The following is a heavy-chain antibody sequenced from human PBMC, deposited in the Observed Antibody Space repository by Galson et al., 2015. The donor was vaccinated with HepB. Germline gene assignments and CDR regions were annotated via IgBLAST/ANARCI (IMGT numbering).Heavy chain of an antibody. D-gene: IGHD4-23*01. CDR1: GFTFDNYA. J-gene: IGHJ4*02. Sequence: SLRLSCAASGFTFDNYAMHWVRQAPGKGLEWVSGISWNSGSIGYADSVKGRFTISRDNAKNSLYLQMNSLRAEDTALYYYAKDIRPSNRWGYFDYWGQGTLVTVSS. CDR3: AKDIRPSNRWGYFDY. CDR2: ISWNSGSI. V-gene: IGHV3-9*01.